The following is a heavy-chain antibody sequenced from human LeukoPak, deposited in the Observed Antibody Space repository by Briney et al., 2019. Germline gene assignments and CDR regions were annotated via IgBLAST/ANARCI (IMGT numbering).Heavy chain of an antibody. Sequence: ASVKVSCKASGYTFTSYDINWVRQATGQGLEWMGWMNPNSGNTGYAQKFQGRVTITRNTSISTAYMELSSLRSEDTAVYYCAREGGIARPPYLYYYIDVWGKGTTVTVSS. D-gene: IGHD6-6*01. CDR3: AREGGIARPPYLYYYIDV. V-gene: IGHV1-8*03. CDR1: GYTFTSYD. CDR2: MNPNSGNT. J-gene: IGHJ6*03.